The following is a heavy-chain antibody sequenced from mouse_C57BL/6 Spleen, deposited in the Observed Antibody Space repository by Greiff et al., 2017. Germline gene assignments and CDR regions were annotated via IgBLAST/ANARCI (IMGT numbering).Heavy chain of an antibody. CDR3: ARWLLRDWYFDV. CDR2: IHPNSGST. D-gene: IGHD2-3*01. V-gene: IGHV1-64*01. J-gene: IGHJ1*03. Sequence: QVQLKQPGAELVKPGASVKLSCKASGYTFTSYWMHWVKQRPGPGLEWIGMIHPNSGSTNYNEKFKSKATLTVYKSSSTAYMQLSSLTSEDSAVYYCARWLLRDWYFDVWGTGTTVTVSS. CDR1: GYTFTSYW.